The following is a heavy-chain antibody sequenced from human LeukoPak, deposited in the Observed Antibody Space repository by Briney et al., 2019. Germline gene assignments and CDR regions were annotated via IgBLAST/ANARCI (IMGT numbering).Heavy chain of an antibody. CDR1: GFTFSSYA. V-gene: IGHV3-30-3*01. CDR3: ASRDGYNFGFDY. D-gene: IGHD5-24*01. CDR2: ISYDGSNK. J-gene: IGHJ4*02. Sequence: AGGSLRLSCAASGFTFSSYAMHWVRQAPGKGLEWVAVISYDGSNKDYADSVKGRFTISRDNSKNTLYLQMNSLRAEDTAVYYCASRDGYNFGFDYWGQGTLVTVSS.